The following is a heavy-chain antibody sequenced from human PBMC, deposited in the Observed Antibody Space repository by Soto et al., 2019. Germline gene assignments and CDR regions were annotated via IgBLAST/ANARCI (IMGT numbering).Heavy chain of an antibody. Sequence: QVQLVQSGPEVKKPGASVKVSCKTSGYTFTSYGISWVRQAPGQGLEWMGWISTDKGKTNYAQKFQGRVTMTTDTSTSTAYMELRSLRSDGTAAYYCATRSPAFDYWGQGTLLTVSS. CDR1: GYTFTSYG. J-gene: IGHJ4*02. CDR2: ISTDKGKT. V-gene: IGHV1-18*01. CDR3: ATRSPAFDY.